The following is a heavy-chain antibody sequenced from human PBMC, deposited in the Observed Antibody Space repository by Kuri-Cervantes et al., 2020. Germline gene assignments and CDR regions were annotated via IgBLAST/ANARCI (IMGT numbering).Heavy chain of an antibody. CDR3: ARQLWPNWFDP. CDR1: GGSISSGSYY. D-gene: IGHD3-16*01. Sequence: LRLSCTASGGSISSGSYYWSWIRQPAGKGLEWIGRIYTSGSTNYNSSLKSRVTISLDTSKNQFSLKLSSVTAADTAVYYCARQLWPNWFDPWGQGTLVTVSS. CDR2: IYTSGST. J-gene: IGHJ5*02. V-gene: IGHV4-61*02.